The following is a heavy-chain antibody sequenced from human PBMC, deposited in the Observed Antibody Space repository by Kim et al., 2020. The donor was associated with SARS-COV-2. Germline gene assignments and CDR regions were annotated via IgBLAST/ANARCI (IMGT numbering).Heavy chain of an antibody. J-gene: IGHJ4*02. V-gene: IGHV3-49*04. CDR1: GFTFGDYV. CDR2: IRSKAYGGTT. D-gene: IGHD5-18*01. CDR3: TRDSQPFEY. Sequence: GGSLRLSCTASGFTFGDYVMSWVRQAPGKGLEWVGFIRSKAYGGTTEYAATVKDRFTISRDDSKSIAYLQMNSLKTEDTAVYYCTRDSQPFEYWGQGTLVTVSS.